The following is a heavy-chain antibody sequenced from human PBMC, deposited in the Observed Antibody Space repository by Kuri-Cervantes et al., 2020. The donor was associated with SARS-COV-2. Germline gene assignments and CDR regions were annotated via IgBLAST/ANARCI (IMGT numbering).Heavy chain of an antibody. Sequence: GGSLRLSCAASGFTFSDYYMSWIRQAPGKGLEWVSYISSSSSTIYYADSVKGRFTISRDNAKNSLYLQMNSLRDEDTAVYYCARDLSYGSNYYYGMDVWGQGTTVTVSS. CDR2: ISSSSSTI. J-gene: IGHJ6*02. D-gene: IGHD5-18*01. V-gene: IGHV3-11*01. CDR1: GFTFSDYY. CDR3: ARDLSYGSNYYYGMDV.